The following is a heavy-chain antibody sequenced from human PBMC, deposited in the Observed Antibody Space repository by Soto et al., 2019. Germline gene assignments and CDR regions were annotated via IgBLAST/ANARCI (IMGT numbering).Heavy chain of an antibody. Sequence: QVQLQESGPGLVKPSQTLSLTCTVSGGSLSSGGYYWSWIRQRPGKGLEWIGYIYYTGSTYYNPSLKSRLTISLDTSKTHFSLKLSSVTAADTAVHYCARSIGVATFDSWGQGTLVTVSS. D-gene: IGHD3-3*01. CDR1: GGSLSSGGYY. CDR3: ARSIGVATFDS. CDR2: IYYTGST. V-gene: IGHV4-31*03. J-gene: IGHJ4*02.